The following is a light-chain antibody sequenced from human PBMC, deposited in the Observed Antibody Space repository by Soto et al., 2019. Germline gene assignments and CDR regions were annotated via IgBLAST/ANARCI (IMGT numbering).Light chain of an antibody. CDR2: EGS. Sequence: QSALTQPASMSGSPGQSITISCSGTTYGFETYNQVSWYQQHPGKAPKILIYEGSKRPSGVSNRFSGSKSGNTASLTISGLQAEDEADYYCCSYAGSYTYVFGTGTKLTVL. CDR1: TYGFETYNQ. V-gene: IGLV2-23*01. J-gene: IGLJ1*01. CDR3: CSYAGSYTYV.